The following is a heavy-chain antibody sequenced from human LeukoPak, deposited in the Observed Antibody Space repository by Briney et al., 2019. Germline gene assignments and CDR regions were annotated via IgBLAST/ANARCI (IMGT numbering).Heavy chain of an antibody. J-gene: IGHJ4*02. V-gene: IGHV3-11*01. D-gene: IGHD1-20*01. Sequence: GGSLRLSCAASGFTFSSYAMSWIRQAPGKGLEWVSYISSSGSTLYYADSVKGRITISRDNAKNSLYLQMNSLRAEDTAVYYCARRRYNWNAIDYWGQGTLVTVSS. CDR2: ISSSGSTL. CDR3: ARRRYNWNAIDY. CDR1: GFTFSSYA.